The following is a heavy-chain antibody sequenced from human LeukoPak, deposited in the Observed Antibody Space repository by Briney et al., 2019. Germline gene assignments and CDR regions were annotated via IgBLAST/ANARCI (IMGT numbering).Heavy chain of an antibody. V-gene: IGHV1-8*02. CDR1: RYTFTTYD. Sequence: ASVKVSCKASRYTFTTYDINWVRQAAGQGLEWMGWMNPNSGNTGYAQKFQGRVTMTRNASISTAYMELSSLRSEDTAVYYCARVWCSSTNCLNGWFDPWGQGTLVTVSS. J-gene: IGHJ5*02. CDR2: MNPNSGNT. CDR3: ARVWCSSTNCLNGWFDP. D-gene: IGHD2-2*01.